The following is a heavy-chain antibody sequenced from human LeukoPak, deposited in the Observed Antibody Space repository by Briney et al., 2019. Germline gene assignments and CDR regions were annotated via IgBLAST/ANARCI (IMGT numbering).Heavy chain of an antibody. CDR3: ARLPDCSSTSCYAQYWYFDL. CDR1: GYTFTSYA. CDR2: INAGNGNT. V-gene: IGHV1-3*01. J-gene: IGHJ2*01. D-gene: IGHD2-2*01. Sequence: ASVKVSCKASGYTFTSYAMHWVRQAPGQRLEWMGWINAGNGNTKYSQKFQGRVTITRDTSASTAYMELSSLRSEDTAVYYCARLPDCSSTSCYAQYWYFDLWGRGTLVTVSS.